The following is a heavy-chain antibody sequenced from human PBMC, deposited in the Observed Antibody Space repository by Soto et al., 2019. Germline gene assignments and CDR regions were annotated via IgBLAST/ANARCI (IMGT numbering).Heavy chain of an antibody. CDR1: GYTFNTYT. CDR2: INPGYGNT. J-gene: IGHJ5*02. CDR3: AREVRRNWFDP. V-gene: IGHV1-3*01. Sequence: LVQSGAEVKKPGASVIVSCKASGYTFNTYTLHWVRQAPGQRPEWLGSINPGYGNTQYSQNFQGRVTITRNTSATIDYMELSSLRSEDTAVYYCAREVRRNWFDPWGQGTRVTVSS.